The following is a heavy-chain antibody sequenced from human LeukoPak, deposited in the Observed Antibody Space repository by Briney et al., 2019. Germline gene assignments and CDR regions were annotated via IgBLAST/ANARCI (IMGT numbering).Heavy chain of an antibody. V-gene: IGHV4-31*03. CDR2: IYYSGST. Sequence: PSETLSLTCIVSGDSISSGGHYWSWIRQHPGKGLEWIGYIYYSGSTDYTPSLKSRVTISVDTSKNQFSLKLSSVTAADTAVYYCARGRGSSWYTSGSVYYYGMDVWGQGTTVTVSS. CDR1: GDSISSGGHY. D-gene: IGHD6-13*01. J-gene: IGHJ6*02. CDR3: ARGRGSSWYTSGSVYYYGMDV.